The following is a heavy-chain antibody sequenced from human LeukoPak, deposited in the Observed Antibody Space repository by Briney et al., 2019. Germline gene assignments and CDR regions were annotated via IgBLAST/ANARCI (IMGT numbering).Heavy chain of an antibody. Sequence: GGSLRLSCAASGFTFDDYATHWVRQAPGKGLEWVSGISWNSGSIGYADSVKGRFTISRDNAKNSLYLQMNSLRAEDTALYYCAISKGRGYSYSGAFDIWGQGTMVTVSS. CDR3: AISKGRGYSYSGAFDI. J-gene: IGHJ3*02. D-gene: IGHD5-18*01. CDR1: GFTFDDYA. CDR2: ISWNSGSI. V-gene: IGHV3-9*01.